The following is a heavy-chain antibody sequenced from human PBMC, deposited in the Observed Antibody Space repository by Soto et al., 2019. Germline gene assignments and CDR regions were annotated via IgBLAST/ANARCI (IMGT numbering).Heavy chain of an antibody. Sequence: GGSLRLSCAASGFTFSSYAMSWVRQAPGKGLEWVSAISGSGGSTYYADSVKGRFTISRDNSKNTLYLQMNSLRAEDTAVYYCAKGKGGYCSGGSCYPGYWGQGTLVTVSS. D-gene: IGHD2-15*01. CDR3: AKGKGGYCSGGSCYPGY. CDR2: ISGSGGST. V-gene: IGHV3-23*01. J-gene: IGHJ4*02. CDR1: GFTFSSYA.